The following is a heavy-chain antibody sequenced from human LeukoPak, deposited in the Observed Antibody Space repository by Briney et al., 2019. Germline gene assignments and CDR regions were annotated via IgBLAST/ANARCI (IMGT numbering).Heavy chain of an antibody. J-gene: IGHJ5*02. CDR1: GFTFSSYA. CDR2: ISGSGGST. CDR3: AGDLGYCSGGSCYR. V-gene: IGHV3-23*01. D-gene: IGHD2-15*01. Sequence: GGSLRLSCAASGFTFSSYAMSWVRQAPGKGLEWVSAISGSGGSTYYADSVKGRFTISRDNAKNSLYLQMNSLRAEDTAVYYCAGDLGYCSGGSCYRWGQGTLVTVSS.